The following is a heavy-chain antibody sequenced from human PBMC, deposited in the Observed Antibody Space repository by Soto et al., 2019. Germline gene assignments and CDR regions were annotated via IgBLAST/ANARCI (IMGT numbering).Heavy chain of an antibody. V-gene: IGHV3-74*01. CDR1: GFTFSSYW. CDR2: INSDGSST. J-gene: IGHJ5*02. D-gene: IGHD6-13*01. Sequence: GSLRLSCAASGFTFSSYWMHWVRQAPGKGLVWVSRINSDGSSTSYADSVKGRFTISRDNAKNTLYLQMNSLRAEDTAVYYCASEPYSSSWYWFDPWGQGTLVTVSS. CDR3: ASEPYSSSWYWFDP.